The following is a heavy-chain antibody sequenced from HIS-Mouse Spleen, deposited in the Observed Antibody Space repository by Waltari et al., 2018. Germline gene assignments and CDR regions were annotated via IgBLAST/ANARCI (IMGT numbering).Heavy chain of an antibody. V-gene: IGHV1-8*01. CDR3: ARGHDYSNYFDY. CDR1: GYTFTSYD. D-gene: IGHD4-4*01. Sequence: QVQLVQSGAEVKKPGASVKVSCKASGYTFTSYDINWVRQATGQGLEWMGWMNPNSGNTGYAPKFQGRVTMTRNTSIRTAYMELSSLRSEDTAVYYCARGHDYSNYFDYWGQGTLVTVSS. J-gene: IGHJ4*02. CDR2: MNPNSGNT.